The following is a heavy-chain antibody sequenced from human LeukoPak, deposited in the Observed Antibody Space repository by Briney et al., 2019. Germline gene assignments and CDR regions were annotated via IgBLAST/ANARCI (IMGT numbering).Heavy chain of an antibody. CDR2: ISGSGGST. Sequence: GGSLRLSCAASGFTFSSYAMSWVRQAPGKGLEWVSAISGSGGSTYYADSVKGRFTISRDNSKNTLYLQMNSLRAEDTAVYYCARVPGDRRRYFDLWGRGTLVTVSS. CDR3: ARVPGDRRRYFDL. CDR1: GFTFSSYA. V-gene: IGHV3-23*01. J-gene: IGHJ2*01. D-gene: IGHD7-27*01.